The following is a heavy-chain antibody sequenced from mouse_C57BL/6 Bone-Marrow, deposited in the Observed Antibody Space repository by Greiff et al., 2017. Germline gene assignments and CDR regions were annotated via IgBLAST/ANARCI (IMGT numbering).Heavy chain of an antibody. D-gene: IGHD2-1*01. V-gene: IGHV1-19*01. CDR3: ARRIYSWYFDY. Sequence: VQLQQSGPVLVKPGASVKMSCKASGYTFTDYYMNWVKQSHGKSLEWIGVINPYNGGTSYNQKFKGKATLTVDKSSSTAYMELNSLTSEDSAVYYCARRIYSWYFDYWSQGTTLTVSS. J-gene: IGHJ2*01. CDR1: GYTFTDYY. CDR2: INPYNGGT.